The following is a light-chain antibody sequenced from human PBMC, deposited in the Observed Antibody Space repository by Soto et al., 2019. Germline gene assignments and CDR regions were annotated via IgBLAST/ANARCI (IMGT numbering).Light chain of an antibody. Sequence: QSALTQPASVSGSPGQSITISCTGTSGDIGSYNRVSWYQQHPGKAPKLIIYEVTDRPSGVSNRFSGSKSGNTASLTISGLQAEDEADYYCCSYALLFGTGTKVTVL. CDR2: EVT. CDR3: CSYALL. V-gene: IGLV2-14*01. J-gene: IGLJ1*01. CDR1: SGDIGSYNR.